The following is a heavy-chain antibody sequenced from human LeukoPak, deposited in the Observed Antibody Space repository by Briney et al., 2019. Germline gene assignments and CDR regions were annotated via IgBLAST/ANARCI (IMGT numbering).Heavy chain of an antibody. CDR2: IIPIFGTA. D-gene: IGHD1-26*01. CDR3: ARDNSGSYSHSFDY. CDR1: GGTFSSYA. Sequence: ASVKVSCKASGGTFSSYAISWVRQAPGQGLEWMGGIIPIFGTANYAQKFQGRVTITADESTSTAYMELSSLRSEDTAVYYCARDNSGSYSHSFDYWGQGTLVTVSS. J-gene: IGHJ4*02. V-gene: IGHV1-69*13.